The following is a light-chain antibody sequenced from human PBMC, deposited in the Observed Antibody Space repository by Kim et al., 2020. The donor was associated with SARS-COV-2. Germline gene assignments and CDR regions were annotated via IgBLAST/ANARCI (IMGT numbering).Light chain of an antibody. CDR2: GAS. Sequence: ASVGDRVTITCRASQDISSNLAWFQQKPGKAPKSLIYGASSLQNGAPSRFSGGGFGTDFTLTISSLQAEDSATYYCQQYSSYPRTFGQGTKVDIK. CDR3: QQYSSYPRT. CDR1: QDISSN. V-gene: IGKV1-16*01. J-gene: IGKJ1*01.